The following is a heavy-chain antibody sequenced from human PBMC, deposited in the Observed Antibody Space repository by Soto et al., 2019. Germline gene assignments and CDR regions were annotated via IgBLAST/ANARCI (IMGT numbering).Heavy chain of an antibody. V-gene: IGHV4-34*01. CDR1: GGSFSGYY. CDR2: INHSGST. CDR3: ARGRQGRGNY. D-gene: IGHD3-10*01. Sequence: QVQLQQWGAGLLKPSETLSLTCAVYGGSFSGYYWSWIRQPPGKGLEWIGEINHSGSTNYNPSLKSRVTISVDTAKNQFSLKLSSVTAADTAVYSCARGRQGRGNYWGQGTLVTVSS. J-gene: IGHJ4*02.